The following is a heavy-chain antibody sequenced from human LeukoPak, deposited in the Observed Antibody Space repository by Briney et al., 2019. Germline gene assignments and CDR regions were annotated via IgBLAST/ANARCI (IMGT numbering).Heavy chain of an antibody. D-gene: IGHD1-7*01. CDR2: IYYSGST. Sequence: SETLSLTCTVSGGSISSYYWSWIRQPPGKGLEWIGYIYYSGSTSYKPSLKSRVTISVDTSKNQFSLKLSSVTAADTAVYYCTRQGSLGTSGYDYWGQGTLVTVSS. CDR1: GGSISSYY. CDR3: TRQGSLGTSGYDY. V-gene: IGHV4-59*08. J-gene: IGHJ4*02.